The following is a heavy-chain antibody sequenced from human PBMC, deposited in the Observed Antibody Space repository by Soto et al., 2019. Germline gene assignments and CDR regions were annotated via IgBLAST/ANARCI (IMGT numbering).Heavy chain of an antibody. J-gene: IGHJ6*02. Sequence: GASVKVSCKASGYTFTGYYMHWVRQAPGQGLEWMGWINPNSGGTNYAQKFRGWVTMTRDTSISTAYMELSRLRSDDTAVYYCARDNTAVLRYFGWNGMDVCGQETTVTVSS. V-gene: IGHV1-2*04. CDR1: GYTFTGYY. CDR3: ARDNTAVLRYFGWNGMDV. CDR2: INPNSGGT. D-gene: IGHD3-9*01.